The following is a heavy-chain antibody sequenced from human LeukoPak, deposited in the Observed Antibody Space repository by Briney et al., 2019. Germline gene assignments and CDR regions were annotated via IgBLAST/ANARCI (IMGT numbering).Heavy chain of an antibody. J-gene: IGHJ4*02. CDR1: GYNFINYA. D-gene: IGHD6-19*01. CDR2: INAASGDT. CDR3: ARPGFPHPVAVNPLDY. Sequence: ASVKFSCKASGYNFINYALHWVRLAPGQRLEWMGWINAASGDTGYSQNFQGRVTITRDTSASTAYMELSRLRSEDTAVYYCARPGFPHPVAVNPLDYWGQGTLVTVST. V-gene: IGHV1-3*01.